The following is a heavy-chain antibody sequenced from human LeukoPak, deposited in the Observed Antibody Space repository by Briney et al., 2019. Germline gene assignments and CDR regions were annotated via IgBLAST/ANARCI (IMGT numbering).Heavy chain of an antibody. CDR2: IYYSGST. D-gene: IGHD5-18*01. CDR3: ARPGVDTAMVTSWFDP. CDR1: GGSISSYY. V-gene: IGHV4-59*12. J-gene: IGHJ5*02. Sequence: SETLSLTCTVSGGSISSYYWSWIRQPPGKGLEWIGYIYYSGSTNYNPSLKSRVTISVDTSKNQFSLKLSSVTAADTAVYYCARPGVDTAMVTSWFDPWGQGTLVTVSS.